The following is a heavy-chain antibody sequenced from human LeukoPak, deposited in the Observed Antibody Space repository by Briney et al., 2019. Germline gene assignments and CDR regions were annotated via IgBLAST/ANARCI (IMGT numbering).Heavy chain of an antibody. CDR1: GFTFSSYA. D-gene: IGHD3-3*01. V-gene: IGHV3-64*01. J-gene: IGHJ4*02. CDR3: ARDHYDFWSGYYEVCLDY. Sequence: QTGGSLRLSCAASGFTFSSYAMHWVRLAPGKGLEYVSAISSNGGSTYYANSVKGRFTISRDNSKNTLYLQMGSLRAEDMAVYYCARDHYDFWSGYYEVCLDYWGQGTLVTVSS. CDR2: ISSNGGST.